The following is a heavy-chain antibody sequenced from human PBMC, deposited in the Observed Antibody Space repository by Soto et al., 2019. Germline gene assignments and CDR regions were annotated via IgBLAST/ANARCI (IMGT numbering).Heavy chain of an antibody. J-gene: IGHJ6*02. CDR1: GGTFRNYA. Sequence: SVKVSCKASGGTFRNYAISWVRQAPGQGLEWMGGIIPMFETVKYLQRFQGRVTITADESTTTAHMELSSLRSEDTAVYYCARGWDYYFGMDVWGQGTTVPVSS. CDR2: IIPMFETV. CDR3: ARGWDYYFGMDV. V-gene: IGHV1-69*13. D-gene: IGHD1-26*01.